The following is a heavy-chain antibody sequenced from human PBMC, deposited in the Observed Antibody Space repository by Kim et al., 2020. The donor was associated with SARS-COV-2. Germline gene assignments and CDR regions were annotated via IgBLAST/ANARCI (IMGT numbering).Heavy chain of an antibody. D-gene: IGHD6-19*01. Sequence: GGSLRLSCAASGFTFSSYEMNWVRQAPGKGLEWVSYISSSGITIYYADSVKGRFTISRDNAKNALYLQMNSLRAEDTAVYYCARDPPSGWSRGTLDYWGQGTLVTVSS. CDR2: ISSSGITI. V-gene: IGHV3-48*03. CDR3: ARDPPSGWSRGTLDY. CDR1: GFTFSSYE. J-gene: IGHJ4*02.